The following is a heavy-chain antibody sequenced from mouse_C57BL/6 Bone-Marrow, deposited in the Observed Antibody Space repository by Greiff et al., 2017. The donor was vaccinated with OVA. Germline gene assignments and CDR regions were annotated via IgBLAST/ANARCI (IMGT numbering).Heavy chain of an antibody. Sequence: VQLQQSGPELVKPGASVKISCKASGYTFTGYYMNWVKQSPEKSLEWIGEINPSTGGTTYNQKFKAKATLTVDTSSSTAYMQLKRLTSEDSAVYYSARGGASPFAYWGQGTLVTVSA. CDR3: ARGGASPFAY. D-gene: IGHD1-1*02. J-gene: IGHJ3*01. V-gene: IGHV1-42*01. CDR2: INPSTGGT. CDR1: GYTFTGYY.